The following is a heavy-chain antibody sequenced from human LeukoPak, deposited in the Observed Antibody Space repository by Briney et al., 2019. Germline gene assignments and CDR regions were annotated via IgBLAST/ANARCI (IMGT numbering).Heavy chain of an antibody. CDR1: GGSFSGYY. Sequence: SETLSLTCAVYGGSFSGYYWSWIRQPPGKGLEWIGEINHSGSTNYNPSLKSRVTISVDTSKNQFSLKLSSVTAADTAVYYCAIVKRYTHAFDIWGQGTMVNVSS. V-gene: IGHV4-34*01. D-gene: IGHD2-2*02. CDR3: AIVKRYTHAFDI. CDR2: INHSGST. J-gene: IGHJ3*02.